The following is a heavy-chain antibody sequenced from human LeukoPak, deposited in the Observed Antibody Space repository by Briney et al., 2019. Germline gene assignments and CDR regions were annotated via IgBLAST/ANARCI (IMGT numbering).Heavy chain of an antibody. V-gene: IGHV1-2*02. CDR1: GYMFTGHY. D-gene: IGHD5-18*01. Sequence: ASVKVSCKASGYMFTGHYMHWVRQAPGQGLEWMGWINPNSGGTNYAQKFQGRVTMTRDTSISTAYMKLSSLRSDDTAVYYCARVTEHTAMVHWYFDLWGRGTLVTV. J-gene: IGHJ2*01. CDR3: ARVTEHTAMVHWYFDL. CDR2: INPNSGGT.